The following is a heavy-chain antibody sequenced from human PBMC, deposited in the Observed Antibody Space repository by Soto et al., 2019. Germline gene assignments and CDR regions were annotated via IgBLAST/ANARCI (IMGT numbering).Heavy chain of an antibody. J-gene: IGHJ4*02. CDR2: IIPRFGTT. D-gene: IGHD1-1*01. V-gene: IGHV1-69*01. Sequence: QVQVVQSGAEVKKPGSSVRVSCKASGDSFTKYTVNWVRQAPRQELEWMGGIIPRFGTTNYAPTLQDRVTITADASMNTVYMEVSSLRSDDTALYYCARGRGLYNSGRSQLDSWGQGTLVTVSS. CDR3: ARGRGLYNSGRSQLDS. CDR1: GDSFTKYT.